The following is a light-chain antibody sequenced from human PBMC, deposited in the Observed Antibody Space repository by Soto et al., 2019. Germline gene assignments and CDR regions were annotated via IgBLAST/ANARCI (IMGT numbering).Light chain of an antibody. CDR2: KAS. Sequence: DIQMTQSPSTLAASVGDRVTITCRACQSINNWLAWYQQKPGKAPKLLISKASNLKSGVPSRFSGTGSGTEFTLTISSLQPDDFASYYCQQYDSYPFTFGGGTKVEI. CDR3: QQYDSYPFT. J-gene: IGKJ4*01. CDR1: QSINNW. V-gene: IGKV1-5*03.